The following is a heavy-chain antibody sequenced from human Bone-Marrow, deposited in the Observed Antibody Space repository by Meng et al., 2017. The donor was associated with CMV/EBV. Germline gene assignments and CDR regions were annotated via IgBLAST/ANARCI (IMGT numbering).Heavy chain of an antibody. CDR1: GFTFDDYA. CDR3: ARGRVGSFDY. J-gene: IGHJ4*02. Sequence: GESLKISCAASGFTFDDYAMHWVRQAPGKGLEWVSRINSDGSSTSYADSVKGRFTISRDNAKNTLYLQMNSLRAEDTAVYYCARGRVGSFDYWGQGTLVTVSS. CDR2: INSDGSST. V-gene: IGHV3-74*01. D-gene: IGHD1-26*01.